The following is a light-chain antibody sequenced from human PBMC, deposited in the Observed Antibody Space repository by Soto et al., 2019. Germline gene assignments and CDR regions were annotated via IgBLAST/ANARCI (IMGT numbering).Light chain of an antibody. CDR2: GAS. CDR1: QDLSND. V-gene: IGKV1-33*01. CDR3: QQYHDLPYT. J-gene: IGKJ2*01. Sequence: DIQMTQSPSSLSASVGDRVTVTCQASQDLSNDLNWYQQKPGKAPKLLIYGASNLETGVPSRFSGSGSGTDFTFTINSLQPEDLATYYCQQYHDLPYTFGQGTKLDIK.